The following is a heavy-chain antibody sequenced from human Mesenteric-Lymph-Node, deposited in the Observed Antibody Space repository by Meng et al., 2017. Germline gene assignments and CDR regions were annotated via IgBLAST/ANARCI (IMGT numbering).Heavy chain of an antibody. J-gene: IGHJ6*02. CDR1: GGTFSSYA. CDR2: IIPIFGTA. CDR3: ARVGYDTMMVVVTEHYYYYGMDV. Sequence: SVKVSCKASGGTFSSYAISWVRQAPGQGLEWMGGIIPIFGTANYAQKFQGRVTITADESTSTAYMELSSLRSKDTAVYYCARVGYDTMMVVVTEHYYYYGMDVWGQGTTVTVSS. V-gene: IGHV1-69*13. D-gene: IGHD3-22*01.